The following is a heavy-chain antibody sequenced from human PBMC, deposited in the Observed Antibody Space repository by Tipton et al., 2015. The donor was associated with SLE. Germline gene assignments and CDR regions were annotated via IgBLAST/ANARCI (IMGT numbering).Heavy chain of an antibody. J-gene: IGHJ4*02. Sequence: TLSLTCAVYGGSFSGYYWSWIRQPPGKGLEWIGEINHSGSTNYNPSLKSRVTISVDTSKNQFSLKLSSVTAADTAVYYCARYPSRGEPGYWGQGTLVTVSS. D-gene: IGHD3-16*01. V-gene: IGHV4-34*01. CDR1: GGSFSGYY. CDR2: INHSGST. CDR3: ARYPSRGEPGY.